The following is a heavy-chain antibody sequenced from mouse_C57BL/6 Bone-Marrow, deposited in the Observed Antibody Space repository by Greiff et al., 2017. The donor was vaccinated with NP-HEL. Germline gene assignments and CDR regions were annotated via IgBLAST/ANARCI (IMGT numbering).Heavy chain of an antibody. Sequence: EVKLQESGEGLVKPGGSLKLSCAASGFTFSSYAMSWVRQTPEKRLEWVAYISSGGDYIYYADTVKGRFTISRDNARNTLYLQMSSLKSEDTAMYYCTRDRTMITTKGYYYAMDYWGQGTSVTVSS. CDR1: GFTFSSYA. D-gene: IGHD2-4*01. V-gene: IGHV5-9-1*02. CDR3: TRDRTMITTKGYYYAMDY. CDR2: ISSGGDYI. J-gene: IGHJ4*01.